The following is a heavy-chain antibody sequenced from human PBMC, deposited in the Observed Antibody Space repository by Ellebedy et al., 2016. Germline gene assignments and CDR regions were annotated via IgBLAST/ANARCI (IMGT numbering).Heavy chain of an antibody. CDR3: AKAYDGSGTYFRLNYHYFYGMDV. J-gene: IGHJ6*02. Sequence: GESLKISCAASGFTFSSYAMSWVRQGPGKGLEWVSIISAGGGSTFYADSVKGRFTVSRDNSKNTLYLQMNSLRAEDTAVYYCAKAYDGSGTYFRLNYHYFYGMDVWGQGTTVTVSS. V-gene: IGHV3-23*01. D-gene: IGHD3-10*01. CDR2: ISAGGGST. CDR1: GFTFSSYA.